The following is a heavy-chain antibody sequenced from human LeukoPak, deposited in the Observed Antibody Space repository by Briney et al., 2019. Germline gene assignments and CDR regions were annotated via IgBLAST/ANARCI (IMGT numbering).Heavy chain of an antibody. D-gene: IGHD3-16*02. CDR1: GFTVSSNY. Sequence: PGGSLRLSCAASGFTVSSNYMSWVRQAPGKGLEWVSVIYSGGSTYYADSVKGRFTISRDNSKNTLYLQMNSLRAEDTAVYYCARLRVDYVWGSYRSGAFDIWGQGTMVTVSS. J-gene: IGHJ3*02. CDR3: ARLRVDYVWGSYRSGAFDI. V-gene: IGHV3-53*01. CDR2: IYSGGST.